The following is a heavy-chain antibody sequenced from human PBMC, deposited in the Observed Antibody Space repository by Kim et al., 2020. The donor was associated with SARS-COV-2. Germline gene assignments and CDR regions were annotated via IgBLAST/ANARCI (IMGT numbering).Heavy chain of an antibody. Sequence: DSVKGRFTISRDNSKNTLYLQMNSLRAEDTAVYYCATRLAGSNYHWYFDLWGRGTLVTVSS. D-gene: IGHD4-4*01. CDR3: ATRLAGSNYHWYFDL. V-gene: IGHV3-23*01. J-gene: IGHJ2*01.